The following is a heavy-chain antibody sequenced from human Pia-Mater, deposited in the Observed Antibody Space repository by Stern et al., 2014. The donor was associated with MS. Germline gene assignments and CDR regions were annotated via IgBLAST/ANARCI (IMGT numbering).Heavy chain of an antibody. Sequence: VQLVQSGSDLKNPGASVKVFCKASGYTFTNYAMNWVRQAPGQGLEWMGWINTNTGNPTYVQGFTGRFVISLDTSVSTAYLQISRLKAEDTAVYYCARGSAWGSDAFDIWGQGTMVTVSS. CDR3: ARGSAWGSDAFDI. CDR1: GYTFTNYA. J-gene: IGHJ3*02. V-gene: IGHV7-4-1*02. CDR2: INTNTGNP. D-gene: IGHD3-16*01.